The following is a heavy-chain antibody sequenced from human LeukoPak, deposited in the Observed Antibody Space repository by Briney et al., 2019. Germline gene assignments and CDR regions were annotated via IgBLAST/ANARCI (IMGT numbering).Heavy chain of an antibody. D-gene: IGHD3-22*01. J-gene: IGHJ4*02. CDR2: ISYDGSNK. CDR1: GFTFSTYG. Sequence: GGSLRLSCAASGFTFSTYGMHWVRQAPGKGLEWVAVISYDGSNKFYADSVKDRFTISRDNSKNTLYLQMNSLRAEDTAVYYCAKDWSGSSGYIDYWGQGTLVTVSS. V-gene: IGHV3-30*18. CDR3: AKDWSGSSGYIDY.